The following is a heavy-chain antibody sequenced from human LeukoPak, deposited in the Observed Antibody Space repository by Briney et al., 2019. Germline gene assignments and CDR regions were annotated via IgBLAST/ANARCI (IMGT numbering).Heavy chain of an antibody. V-gene: IGHV4-61*02. CDR3: VRDHRYCSSTSCFRRGYNWFDP. CDR2: IYTSGST. D-gene: IGHD2-2*01. CDR1: GGSISSGSYY. J-gene: IGHJ5*02. Sequence: SETLSLTCTVSGGSISSGSYYWSWIRQPAGKGLEWIGRIYTSGSTNYNPSLKSRVTISVDTSKNQFSLKLSSVTAADTAVYYCVRDHRYCSSTSCFRRGYNWFDPWGQGTLVTVSS.